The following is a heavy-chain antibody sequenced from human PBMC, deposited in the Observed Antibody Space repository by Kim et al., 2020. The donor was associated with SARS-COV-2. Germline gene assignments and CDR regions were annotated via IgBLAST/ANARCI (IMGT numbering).Heavy chain of an antibody. J-gene: IGHJ5*02. CDR3: ARDGEPGYSSSWYRGNWFDP. CDR1: GGSISSGDYY. V-gene: IGHV4-30-4*01. CDR2: IYYSGST. D-gene: IGHD6-13*01. Sequence: SETLSLTCTVSGGSISSGDYYWSWIRQPPGKGLEWIGYIYYSGSTYYNPSLKSRVTISVDTSKNQFSLKLSSVTAADTAVYYCARDGEPGYSSSWYRGNWFDPWGQGTLVTVSS.